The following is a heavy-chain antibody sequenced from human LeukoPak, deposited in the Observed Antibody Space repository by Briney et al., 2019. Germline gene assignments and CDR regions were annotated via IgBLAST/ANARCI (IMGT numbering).Heavy chain of an antibody. CDR3: ARAGRRGYYGMDV. Sequence: PSQTLSLTCAVSGGSISSGGYSWSWIRQPPGKXXXXIGYIYHSGSTYYNPSLKSRVTISVDRSKNQFSLKLSSVTAADTAVYYCARAGRRGYYGMDVWGKGTTVTVSS. CDR1: GGSISSGGYS. D-gene: IGHD1-1*01. CDR2: IYHSGST. J-gene: IGHJ6*04. V-gene: IGHV4-30-2*01.